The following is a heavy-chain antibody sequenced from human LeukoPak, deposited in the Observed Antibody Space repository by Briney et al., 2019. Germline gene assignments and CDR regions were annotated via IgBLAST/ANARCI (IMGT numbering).Heavy chain of an antibody. CDR2: INPNSGGT. CDR1: GYTFTGYY. J-gene: IGHJ4*02. D-gene: IGHD2-2*01. CDR3: ARSRYCSSTSCYVGMDY. V-gene: IGHV1-2*02. Sequence: ASVKVSCKASGYTFTGYYMHWVRQAPGQGLEWMGWINPNSGGTNYAQKFQGRVTMTRDTSISTAYMELSRLRSDDTAVYYCARSRYCSSTSCYVGMDYWGQGTLVTVSS.